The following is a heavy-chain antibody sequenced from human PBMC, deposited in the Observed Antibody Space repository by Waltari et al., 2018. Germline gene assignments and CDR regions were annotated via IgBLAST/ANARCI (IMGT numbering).Heavy chain of an antibody. CDR3: ARRTGDQSYFDY. V-gene: IGHV4-59*12. CDR1: GGSISGTY. CDR2: IYGSGSIT. Sequence: QLQLQESGPGLVKPPETLSLTCGVSGGSISGTYWSWIRQPPGKGLELIGYIYGSGSITNYNPSLKSRVTLSVDTSKNQLSLKLNSVTAADTAVYYCARRTGDQSYFDYWGQGVLVTVSS. J-gene: IGHJ4*02. D-gene: IGHD7-27*01.